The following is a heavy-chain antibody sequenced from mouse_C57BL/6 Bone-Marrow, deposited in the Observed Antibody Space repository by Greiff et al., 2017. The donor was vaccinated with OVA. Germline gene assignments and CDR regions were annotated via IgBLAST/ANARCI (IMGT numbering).Heavy chain of an antibody. CDR2: IDPENGDT. J-gene: IGHJ1*03. V-gene: IGHV14-4*01. CDR1: GFNIKDDY. D-gene: IGHD1-1*01. CDR3: TLIYYYGSSWYFDV. Sequence: EVQLQRSGAELVRPGASVKLSCTASGFNIKDDYMHWVKQRPEQGLEWIGWIDPENGDTEYASKFQGKATITADTSSNTAYLQLSSLTSEDTAVYYCTLIYYYGSSWYFDVWGTGTTVTVSS.